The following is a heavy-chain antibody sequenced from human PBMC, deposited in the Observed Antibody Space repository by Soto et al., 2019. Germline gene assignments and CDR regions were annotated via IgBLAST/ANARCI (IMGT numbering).Heavy chain of an antibody. V-gene: IGHV4-4*02. Sequence: SETLSLTCAVSGGSISSSNWWSWVRQPPGKGLEWIGEIYHSGSTNYNPSLKSRVTMTTDTSTSTAYMELRSLRSDDTAVYYCARDLSSSWYNYYYYGMDVWGQGTTVTVSS. J-gene: IGHJ6*02. CDR2: IYHSGST. CDR1: GGSISSSNW. D-gene: IGHD6-13*01. CDR3: ARDLSSSWYNYYYYGMDV.